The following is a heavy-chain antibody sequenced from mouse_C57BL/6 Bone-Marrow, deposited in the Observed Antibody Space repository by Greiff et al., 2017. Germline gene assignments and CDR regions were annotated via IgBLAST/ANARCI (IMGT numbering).Heavy chain of an antibody. Sequence: EVMLVESGGDLVKPGGSLKLSCAASGFTFSSYGMSWVRQTPDKRLEWVATISSGGSYTYYPDSVKGRFTISRDNAKNTLYLQMSSLKSEDTAMYYCARRDGWLLRYYFDYWGQGTTLTVSS. CDR1: GFTFSSYG. V-gene: IGHV5-6*02. D-gene: IGHD2-3*01. CDR3: ARRDGWLLRYYFDY. CDR2: ISSGGSYT. J-gene: IGHJ2*01.